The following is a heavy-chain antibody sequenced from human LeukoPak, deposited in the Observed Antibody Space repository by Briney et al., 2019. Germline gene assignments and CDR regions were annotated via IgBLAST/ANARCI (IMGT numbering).Heavy chain of an antibody. D-gene: IGHD3-22*01. Sequence: GGSLRLSCAASGFTFSSYGMHWVRQAPGKGLEWVAVISYDGSNKYYADSVKGRFTISRDNSKNTLYLQMNGLRAEDTAVYYCAKEGAEIVVVNPFDYWGQGTLVTVSS. CDR1: GFTFSSYG. V-gene: IGHV3-30*18. CDR2: ISYDGSNK. J-gene: IGHJ4*02. CDR3: AKEGAEIVVVNPFDY.